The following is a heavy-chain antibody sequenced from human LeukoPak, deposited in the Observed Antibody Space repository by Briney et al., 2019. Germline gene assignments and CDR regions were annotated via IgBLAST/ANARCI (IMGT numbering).Heavy chain of an antibody. Sequence: GGSLRLSCVDSGFTFSSYSMNWVRQAPGKGLEWVSYISSSSSTIYYADSVKGRFTISRDNAKNSLYLQMNSLRDEDTAVYYCARMEAPFAAIPRWGQGTLVTVSS. CDR1: GFTFSSYS. CDR2: ISSSSSTI. D-gene: IGHD2-21*02. V-gene: IGHV3-48*02. CDR3: ARMEAPFAAIPR. J-gene: IGHJ4*02.